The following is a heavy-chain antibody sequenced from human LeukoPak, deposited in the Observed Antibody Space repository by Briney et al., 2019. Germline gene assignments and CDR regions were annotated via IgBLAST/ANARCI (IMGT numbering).Heavy chain of an antibody. Sequence: PGGSLRLSCAASVFTFSSYSMNWVRQAPGKGLEWVSSISSSSSYIYYADSVKGRFTISRDNAKNSLYLQMNSLRAEDTAVYYCARDRLQSGSDYWGQGTLVTVSS. CDR3: ARDRLQSGSDY. CDR1: VFTFSSYS. J-gene: IGHJ4*02. CDR2: ISSSSSYI. V-gene: IGHV3-21*01. D-gene: IGHD2-15*01.